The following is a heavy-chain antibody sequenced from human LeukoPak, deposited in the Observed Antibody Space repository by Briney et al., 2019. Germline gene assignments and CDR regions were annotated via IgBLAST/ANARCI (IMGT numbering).Heavy chain of an antibody. CDR3: ARYYYDSSGYYRTYYFDY. CDR1: GYTFTSYD. CDR2: MNPNSGNT. Sequence: ASVKVSCKAPGYTFTSYDINWVRQATGQGLEWMGWMNPNSGNTGYAQKFQGRVTMTRNTSISTAYMELSSLRSEDTAVYYCARYYYDSSGYYRTYYFDYWGQGTLVTVSS. J-gene: IGHJ4*02. V-gene: IGHV1-8*01. D-gene: IGHD3-22*01.